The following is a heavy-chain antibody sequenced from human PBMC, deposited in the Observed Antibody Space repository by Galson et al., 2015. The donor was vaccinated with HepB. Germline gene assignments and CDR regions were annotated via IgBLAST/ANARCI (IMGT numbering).Heavy chain of an antibody. J-gene: IGHJ4*02. V-gene: IGHV3-30*04. CDR1: GFTFSSYA. Sequence: SLRLSCAASGFTFSSYAMHWVRQAPGKGLEWVAVISYDGSNKYYPDSVKGRFTISRDNSKNTLYLQMNSLRAEDTAVYYCARFWRAYSSGWTRPYFDYWGQGTLVTVSS. D-gene: IGHD6-19*01. CDR2: ISYDGSNK. CDR3: ARFWRAYSSGWTRPYFDY.